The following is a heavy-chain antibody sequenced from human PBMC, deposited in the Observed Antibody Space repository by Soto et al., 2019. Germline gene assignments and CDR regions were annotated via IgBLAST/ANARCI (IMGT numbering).Heavy chain of an antibody. CDR1: GYTLTELS. V-gene: IGHV1-24*01. J-gene: IGHJ3*02. Sequence: ASVKVSCKVSGYTLTELSMHWVRQAPGKGLEWMGGFDPEDGETIYAQKFQGRVTMTEDTSTDTAYMELSSLRSEDTAVYYCATPFGPLYNSSCCCSLHSFDIWGQGTMVTVSS. CDR2: FDPEDGET. D-gene: IGHD6-13*01. CDR3: ATPFGPLYNSSCCCSLHSFDI.